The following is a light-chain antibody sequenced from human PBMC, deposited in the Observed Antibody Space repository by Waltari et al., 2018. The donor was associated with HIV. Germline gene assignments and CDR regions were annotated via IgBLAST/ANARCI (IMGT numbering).Light chain of an antibody. Sequence: QSALTQPASVSGSPGQSITISCTGTSSDVGGSDSVSWYQLYPGKAPKLMISEVSNRPSGVSNRFSGSKSGNTASLTISGLQAEDEADYYCSSYTSSTPYVFGTGTKVTVL. CDR1: SSDVGGSDS. J-gene: IGLJ1*01. CDR2: EVS. V-gene: IGLV2-14*01. CDR3: SSYTSSTPYV.